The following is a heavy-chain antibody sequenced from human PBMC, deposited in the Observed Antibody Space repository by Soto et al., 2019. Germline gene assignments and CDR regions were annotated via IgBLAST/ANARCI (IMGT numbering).Heavy chain of an antibody. CDR2: IWYDGSNK. Sequence: GGSLRLSCAASGFTFSSYGMHWVRQAPGKGLEWVAVIWYDGSNKYYADSVKGRFTISRDNSKNTLYLQMNSLRAEDTAVYYCAREYDSSGYYSYCFDPWGQGTLVTVSS. D-gene: IGHD3-22*01. J-gene: IGHJ5*02. CDR3: AREYDSSGYYSYCFDP. V-gene: IGHV3-33*01. CDR1: GFTFSSYG.